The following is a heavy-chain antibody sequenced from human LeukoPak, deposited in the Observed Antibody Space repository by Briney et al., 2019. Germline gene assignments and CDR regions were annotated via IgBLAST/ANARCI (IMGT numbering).Heavy chain of an antibody. D-gene: IGHD2/OR15-2a*01. CDR3: ATVRTTETHVDAFDI. J-gene: IGHJ3*02. CDR2: IYYSGST. V-gene: IGHV4-39*07. Sequence: SETLSLTCTISGGSISTSSFYWGWIRQPPGKGLEWIGNIYYSGSTYYSPSLKSRVTISVDTSKNQFSLKLTSVTAADTAVYYCATVRTTETHVDAFDICGQGTLVTVSS. CDR1: GGSISTSSFY.